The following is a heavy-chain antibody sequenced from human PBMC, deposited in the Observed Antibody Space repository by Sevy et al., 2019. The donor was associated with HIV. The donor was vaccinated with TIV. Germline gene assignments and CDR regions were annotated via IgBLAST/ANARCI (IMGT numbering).Heavy chain of an antibody. CDR1: GFTFSNYA. D-gene: IGHD5-12*01. J-gene: IGHJ4*02. V-gene: IGHV3-23*01. CDR2: ISDSAYNT. CDR3: TKDEAYTVATSYYFDY. Sequence: GGSLRLSCAASGFTFSNYAMSWVRQAPGKGLEWVSGISDSAYNTYYADSVKGRFTISRDNSKNSLYLRMNSLRAEDTAVYYCTKDEAYTVATSYYFDYWGQGTLVTVSS.